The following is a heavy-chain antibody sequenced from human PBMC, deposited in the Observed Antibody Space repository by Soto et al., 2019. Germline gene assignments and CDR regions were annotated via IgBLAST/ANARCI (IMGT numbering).Heavy chain of an antibody. V-gene: IGHV4-59*08. CDR1: CGSISSYY. J-gene: IGHJ6*03. D-gene: IGHD2-15*01. CDR2: IYSSGSP. CDR3: ARHGVVVVAATDYYYYYMDV. Sequence: QVQLQESGPGLVKPSETLSLTCTVSCGSISSYYWSWIRQPPGKVLEWIGYIYSSGSPNYNPSLTSRVTISVDTCKNQFSLKLSSVTAADTAVYYCARHGVVVVAATDYYYYYMDVWGKGTTVTVSS.